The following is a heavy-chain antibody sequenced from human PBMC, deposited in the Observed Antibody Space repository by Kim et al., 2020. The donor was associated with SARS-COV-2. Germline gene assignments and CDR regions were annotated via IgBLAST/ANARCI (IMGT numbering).Heavy chain of an antibody. D-gene: IGHD2-2*01. V-gene: IGHV4-34*01. CDR3: ARGVGYCSSTSCQAFDY. Sequence: RKSRVTISVDTSKNQFSLKLSSVTAADTAVYYCARGVGYCSSTSCQAFDYWGQGTLVTVSS. J-gene: IGHJ4*02.